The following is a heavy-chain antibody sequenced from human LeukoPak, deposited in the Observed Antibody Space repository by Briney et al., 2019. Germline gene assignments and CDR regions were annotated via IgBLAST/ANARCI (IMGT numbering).Heavy chain of an antibody. CDR2: ISYDGSNE. V-gene: IGHV3-30-3*01. Sequence: GGSLRLSCAASGLTFSGYAMHWVRQAPGKGLEWVAVISYDGSNEYYADSVKGRFTISRDNSKNTLYLQMNSLSVEDTAVYYCARVGYYASGPFSYFDYWGQGTLVTVSS. D-gene: IGHD3-10*01. J-gene: IGHJ4*02. CDR3: ARVGYYASGPFSYFDY. CDR1: GLTFSGYA.